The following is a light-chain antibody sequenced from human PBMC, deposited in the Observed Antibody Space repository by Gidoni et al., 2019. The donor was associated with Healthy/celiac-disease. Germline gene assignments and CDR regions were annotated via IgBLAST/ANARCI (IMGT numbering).Light chain of an antibody. V-gene: IGKV1-12*01. CDR3: QQGYSFPWT. CDR1: QDISTW. J-gene: IGKJ1*01. Sequence: QLTQSPSSVSASLGDRITITCRASQDISTWLAWYQQAPGKAPKLLIFAASTLQSGVPSRFSGSGSGTDFTLTISSLQPEDVAIYFCQQGYSFPWTFGQGTKVEVK. CDR2: AAS.